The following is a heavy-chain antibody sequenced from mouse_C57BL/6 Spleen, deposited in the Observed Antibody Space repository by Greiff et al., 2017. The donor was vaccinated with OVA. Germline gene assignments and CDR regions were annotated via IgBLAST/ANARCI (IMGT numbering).Heavy chain of an antibody. CDR1: GYTFTDYY. J-gene: IGHJ3*01. V-gene: IGHV1-26*01. CDR2: INPNNGGT. CDR3: ASPEILSSGGCAD. D-gene: IGHD1-1*01. Sequence: EVQLQQSGPELVKPGASVKISCKASGYTFTDYYMNWVKQSHGKSLEWIGDINPNNGGTSYNQKFKGKATLTVDKSSSTAYMELRSLTSEDSAVYYCASPEILSSGGCADGGQGTLVTVSA.